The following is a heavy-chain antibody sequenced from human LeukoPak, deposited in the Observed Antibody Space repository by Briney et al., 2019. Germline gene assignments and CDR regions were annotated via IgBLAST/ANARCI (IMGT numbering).Heavy chain of an antibody. Sequence: ASVKVSCKASGYTFTDFGVSWVRQAPGQGLEWMGWISAYNGNTNYVQKFQGRVTMTTDISTSTAYMELRSLRSDDTAVYYCARRTYDILTGYWEAVDYWGQGTLVTVSS. CDR2: ISAYNGNT. J-gene: IGHJ4*02. V-gene: IGHV1-18*01. CDR3: ARRTYDILTGYWEAVDY. D-gene: IGHD3-9*01. CDR1: GYTFTDFG.